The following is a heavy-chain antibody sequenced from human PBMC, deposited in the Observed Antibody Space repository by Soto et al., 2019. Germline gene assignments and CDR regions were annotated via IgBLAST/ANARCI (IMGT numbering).Heavy chain of an antibody. J-gene: IGHJ6*01. CDR1: VFSFLIFS. CDR3: EKDRLTIFGVVNDISDMEV. V-gene: IGHV3-30-3*01. Sequence: WLSXRLSCTSAVFSFLIFSMHLFRHAPGKGLELLSVMSYDGNKKYYADSVKGRLTISRDNSKNTLFLQMNSLRPDDTALYYCEKDRLTIFGVVNDISDMEVWGQGTTVKVYS. CDR2: MSYDGNKK. D-gene: IGHD3-3*01.